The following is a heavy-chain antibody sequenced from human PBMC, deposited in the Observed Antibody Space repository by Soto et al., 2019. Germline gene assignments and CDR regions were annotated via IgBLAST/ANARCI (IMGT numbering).Heavy chain of an antibody. D-gene: IGHD3-22*01. CDR2: ISYDGSNK. CDR1: GFTFSSYA. V-gene: IGHV3-30-3*01. CDR3: ARAEQYDSSGDAFDI. Sequence: LRLSCAASGFTFSSYAMHWVRQAPGKGLEWVAVISYDGSNKYYADSVKGRFTISRDNSKNTLYLQMNSLRAEDTAVYYCARAEQYDSSGDAFDIWGQGTMVTVSS. J-gene: IGHJ3*02.